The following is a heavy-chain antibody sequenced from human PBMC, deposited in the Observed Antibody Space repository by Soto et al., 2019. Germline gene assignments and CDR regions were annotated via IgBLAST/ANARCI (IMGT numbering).Heavy chain of an antibody. CDR2: INHSGST. CDR1: GGSFSGYY. V-gene: IGHV4-34*01. D-gene: IGHD2-15*01. Sequence: SETLSLTCAVYGGSFSGYYWSWIRQPPGKGLEWIGEINHSGSTNYNPSLKSRVTISVDTSKNQFSLKLSSVTAADTAVYYCARGIKDIVVVVAAYNWFDPWGQGILVTVSS. J-gene: IGHJ5*02. CDR3: ARGIKDIVVVVAAYNWFDP.